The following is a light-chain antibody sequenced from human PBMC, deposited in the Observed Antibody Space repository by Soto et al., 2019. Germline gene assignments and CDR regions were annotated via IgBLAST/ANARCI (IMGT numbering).Light chain of an antibody. CDR3: QQYGSSPRT. CDR1: QNVGSRY. CDR2: GTS. J-gene: IGKJ1*01. V-gene: IGKV3-20*01. Sequence: EIMLTQSPGTLSFTQGEIATLSCRASQNVGSRYLAWYQQKPGQAPRLLIYGTSNRATGIPDRFSGSGSGTDFSLTISSLEPGDLAVYYCQQYGSSPRTFGQGSKVDIK.